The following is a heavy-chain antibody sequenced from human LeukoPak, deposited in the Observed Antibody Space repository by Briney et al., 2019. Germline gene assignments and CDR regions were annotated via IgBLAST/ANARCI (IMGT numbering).Heavy chain of an antibody. D-gene: IGHD3-10*01. Sequence: ASVTVSCKASGYTFTSYDINWVRQAPGQGLEWMGWMNPNSGNTGYAQKFQGRVTMTRNTSISTAYMELSSLRSEDTAVYYCARAYYGSGSYYPYYYYYMDVWGKGTTVTVSS. CDR1: GYTFTSYD. J-gene: IGHJ6*03. V-gene: IGHV1-8*01. CDR3: ARAYYGSGSYYPYYYYYMDV. CDR2: MNPNSGNT.